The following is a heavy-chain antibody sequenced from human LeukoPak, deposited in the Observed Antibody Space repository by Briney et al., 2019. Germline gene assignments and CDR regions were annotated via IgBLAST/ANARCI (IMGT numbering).Heavy chain of an antibody. CDR2: IYTSGST. CDR1: GGSISSYY. Sequence: SETLSLTCTVSGGSISSYYWSWIRQPAGKGLEWIGRIYTSGSTNYNPSLKSRVTMSVDTSKNQFSLKLYSVTAADTAVYYCARVGEKLSYYYFDCWGQGTLVTVSS. D-gene: IGHD2-21*01. CDR3: ARVGEKLSYYYFDC. V-gene: IGHV4-4*07. J-gene: IGHJ4*02.